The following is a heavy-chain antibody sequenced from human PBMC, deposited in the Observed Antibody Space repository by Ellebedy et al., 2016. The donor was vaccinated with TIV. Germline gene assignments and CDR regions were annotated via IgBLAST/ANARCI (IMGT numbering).Heavy chain of an antibody. D-gene: IGHD3-10*01. CDR1: GYIFSRYS. Sequence: AASVKVSCKASGYIFSRYSINWVRQAPGQGLEWMGWIDPSNGDTKYAPGFRGRFVFSLDTSESTAYLQISDLKAEDSAVYYCARGLMIRGVTPVGYWGQGALVTVSS. V-gene: IGHV7-4-1*02. CDR3: ARGLMIRGVTPVGY. CDR2: IDPSNGDT. J-gene: IGHJ4*02.